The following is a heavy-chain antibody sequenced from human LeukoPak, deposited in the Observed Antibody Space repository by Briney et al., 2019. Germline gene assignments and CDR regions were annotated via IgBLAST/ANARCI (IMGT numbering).Heavy chain of an antibody. CDR1: RGSISTYY. J-gene: IGHJ5*02. CDR2: IYYDGSP. D-gene: IGHD2-15*01. CDR3: ARVGRGPVDL. Sequence: PSETLSLTCTVSRGSISTYYWSWIRKPPGKGMEWIGYIYYDGSPKDHPSLKSRVNISVDTSKNQFSLKLSSVAAADTAVYYCARVGRGPVDLWGQGTLVTVSS. V-gene: IGHV4-59*01.